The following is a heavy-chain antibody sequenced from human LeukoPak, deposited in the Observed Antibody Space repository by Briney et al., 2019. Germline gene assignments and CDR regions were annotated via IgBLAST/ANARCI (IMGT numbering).Heavy chain of an antibody. CDR3: ARGRGRGSYFDY. CDR2: ISSSVSTK. Sequence: RESLRLSCASSGFTFSTYETNWVRQAPAQGLESIAYISSSVSTKYYADSVKGRFTISRDIAKNSLYLLMSSLRAEDTAVYYCARGRGRGSYFDYWGQGTLVTVSS. D-gene: IGHD3-16*01. J-gene: IGHJ4*02. V-gene: IGHV3-48*03. CDR1: GFTFSTYE.